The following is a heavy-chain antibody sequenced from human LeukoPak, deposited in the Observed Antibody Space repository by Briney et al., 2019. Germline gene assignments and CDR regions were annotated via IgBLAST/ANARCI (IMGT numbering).Heavy chain of an antibody. J-gene: IGHJ5*02. D-gene: IGHD1-14*01. CDR1: GFTFSNYG. CDR2: INTDGSIT. V-gene: IGHV3-74*03. Sequence: AGGSLRLSCAASGFTFSNYGMHWVRQAPGKGLVWVSRINTDGSITTYADSVEGRFSGSRDNAKNTLYLQMNSLRVEDTGVYYCARGYSRSWFDPWGQGTLVTVSS. CDR3: ARGYSRSWFDP.